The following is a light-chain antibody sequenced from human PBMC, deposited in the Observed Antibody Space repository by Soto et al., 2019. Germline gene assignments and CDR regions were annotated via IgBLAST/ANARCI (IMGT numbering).Light chain of an antibody. J-gene: IGLJ2*01. CDR1: SSDVGGYNY. CDR3: SSYTGSSTYVV. CDR2: DVS. V-gene: IGLV2-14*01. Sequence: QSALTQPASVSGSPGQSITISCTGTSSDVGGYNYVSWYQQHPGKAPKLMIYDVSNRPSGVSNRFSGSKSANTASLTISGLLAEDEADYYCSSYTGSSTYVVFGRGTKLSVL.